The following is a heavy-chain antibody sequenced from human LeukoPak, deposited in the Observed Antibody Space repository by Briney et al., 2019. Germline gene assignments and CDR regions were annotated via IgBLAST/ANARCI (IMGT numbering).Heavy chain of an antibody. Sequence: GESLKISCKGSGYSFTSYWISWVRQMPGKGLEWMGRIDSSDSYTNYSPSFQGHVTISADKSISTAYLQWSSLKASDTAMYYCATQNYDSSGYYYPAIDYWGQGTLVTVSS. CDR2: IDSSDSYT. D-gene: IGHD3-22*01. CDR1: GYSFTSYW. J-gene: IGHJ4*02. CDR3: ATQNYDSSGYYYPAIDY. V-gene: IGHV5-10-1*01.